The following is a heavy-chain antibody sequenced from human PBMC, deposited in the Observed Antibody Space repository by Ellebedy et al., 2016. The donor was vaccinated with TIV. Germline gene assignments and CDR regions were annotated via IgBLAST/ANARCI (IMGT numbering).Heavy chain of an antibody. CDR3: VKDSLIAAMDIFEYFQH. CDR2: INWNSVNI. CDR1: GFTFDAYA. V-gene: IGHV3-9*01. Sequence: GGSLRLXCAASGFTFDAYAMHWVRQAPEKGLEWVSGINWNSVNIDYADSVKGRFTISRDNAKNTLYLQMNSLRPEDTAFYYCVKDSLIAAMDIFEYFQHWGQGTLVTVSS. D-gene: IGHD6-13*01. J-gene: IGHJ1*01.